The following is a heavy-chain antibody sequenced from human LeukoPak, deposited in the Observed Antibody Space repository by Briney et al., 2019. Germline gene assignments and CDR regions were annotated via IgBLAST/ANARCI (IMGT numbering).Heavy chain of an antibody. V-gene: IGHV4-59*02. Sequence: SETLSLTCTVSGASVTTSHWNWVRQPPGKGLEWIGNVDYNGGTKYNPSLKSRLTMPLDTSKNQFSLKLKFVTAADTALYYCARGFYEPFDRWGQGTLVTVSS. CDR1: GASVTTSH. CDR2: VDYNGGT. D-gene: IGHD2/OR15-2a*01. CDR3: ARGFYEPFDR. J-gene: IGHJ4*02.